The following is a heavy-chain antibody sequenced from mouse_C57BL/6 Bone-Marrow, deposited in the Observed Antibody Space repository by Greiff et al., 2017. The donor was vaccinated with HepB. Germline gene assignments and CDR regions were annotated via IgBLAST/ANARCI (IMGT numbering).Heavy chain of an antibody. CDR2: ISDGGSYT. D-gene: IGHD2-5*01. J-gene: IGHJ4*01. CDR1: GFTFSSYA. CDR3: ARGSNYDYAMDY. Sequence: EVNVVESGGGLVKPGGSLKLSCAASGFTFSSYAMSWVRQTPEKRLEWVATISDGGSYTYYPDNVKGRFTISRDNAKNNLYLQMSHLKSEDTAMYYCARGSNYDYAMDYWGQGTSVTVSS. V-gene: IGHV5-4*03.